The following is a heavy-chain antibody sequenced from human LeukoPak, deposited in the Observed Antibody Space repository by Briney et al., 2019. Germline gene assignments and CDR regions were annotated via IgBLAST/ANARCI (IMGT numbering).Heavy chain of an antibody. Sequence: ASVKVSCKASGYTFRKYAMNWVRQAPGQGLEWMGWINTNTGSPTYAQGFTGRFVFSLDTSVSTAYLQISSLRTEDTAIYYCARGGFESRWASDMWGQGTMVTVSS. CDR3: ARGGFESRWASDM. CDR1: GYTFRKYA. D-gene: IGHD3-22*01. CDR2: INTNTGSP. J-gene: IGHJ3*02. V-gene: IGHV7-4-1*02.